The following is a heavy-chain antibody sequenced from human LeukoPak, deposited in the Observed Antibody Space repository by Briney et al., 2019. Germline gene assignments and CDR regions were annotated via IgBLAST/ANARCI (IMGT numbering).Heavy chain of an antibody. CDR2: IYSGGST. V-gene: IGHV3-53*01. D-gene: IGHD6-19*01. J-gene: IGHJ6*02. CDR1: GFTVSSNY. Sequence: GGSLRLSCAASGFTVSSNYMSWVRQAPGKGLEWVSVIYSGGSTYYADSVKGRFTISRDNSKNTLYLQMNSLRAEDTAVYYCARPRIAVPGTDYYYGMDVWGQGTTVTVSS. CDR3: ARPRIAVPGTDYYYGMDV.